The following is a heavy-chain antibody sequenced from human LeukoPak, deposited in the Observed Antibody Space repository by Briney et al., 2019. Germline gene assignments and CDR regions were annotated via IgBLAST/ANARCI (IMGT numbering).Heavy chain of an antibody. V-gene: IGHV3-23*01. Sequence: GVSLRLSCAASGFTFSSYAMTWVRQSPGEGLEWVSCIRGRGGSTHYADSVKGRFTISRDNSKNTLYLQMNSLRAEDTAVYYCAKDPYTHSGTYNLYYFDYWGQGTLVTVSS. CDR3: AKDPYTHSGTYNLYYFDY. J-gene: IGHJ4*02. CDR2: IRGRGGST. D-gene: IGHD1-26*01. CDR1: GFTFSSYA.